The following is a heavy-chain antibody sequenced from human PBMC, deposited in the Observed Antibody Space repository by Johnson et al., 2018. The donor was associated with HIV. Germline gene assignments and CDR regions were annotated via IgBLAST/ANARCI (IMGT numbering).Heavy chain of an antibody. CDR3: ARGGYSTILDAFDI. CDR1: GFTVSSNY. J-gene: IGHJ3*02. Sequence: QMQLVESGGGLIQPGGSLRLSCAASGFTVSSNYMSWVRQAPGKGLEWVAVISYDGSNKYYADSVKGRFTISRDNSKNTLYLQMNSLRAEDTAVYYCARGGYSTILDAFDIWGQGTMVTVSS. CDR2: ISYDGSNK. V-gene: IGHV3-30-3*01. D-gene: IGHD6-13*01.